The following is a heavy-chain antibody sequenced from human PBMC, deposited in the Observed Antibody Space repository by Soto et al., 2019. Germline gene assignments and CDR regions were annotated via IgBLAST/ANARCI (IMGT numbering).Heavy chain of an antibody. J-gene: IGHJ6*03. Sequence: QVQLVQSGAEVRKPGASVTVSCRTSGDTFSDYYIHWVRQAPGQGLEWMGWINPNSGATNYAQTFRGWVTMTRDTSIRTVYMQLSRLRSDDTAVYYCARESGGATATLDYYYFYMDVWGTGTTVTVSS. CDR3: ARESGGATATLDYYYFYMDV. V-gene: IGHV1-2*04. CDR1: GDTFSDYY. CDR2: INPNSGAT. D-gene: IGHD5-12*01.